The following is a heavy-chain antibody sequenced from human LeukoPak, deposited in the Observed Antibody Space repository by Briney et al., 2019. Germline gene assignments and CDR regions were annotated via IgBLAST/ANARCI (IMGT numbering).Heavy chain of an antibody. D-gene: IGHD3-10*01. J-gene: IGHJ5*02. Sequence: ASVKVSCKASGYTFIANYMHWVRQAPGQELEWMGWINPNSGATNSAQNFQGRVTMTRDTSISTIYMELSRLTSDDTAVYYCARGANYYGSGSPKNWFDPWGQGTLVTVSS. V-gene: IGHV1-2*02. CDR2: INPNSGAT. CDR1: GYTFIANY. CDR3: ARGANYYGSGSPKNWFDP.